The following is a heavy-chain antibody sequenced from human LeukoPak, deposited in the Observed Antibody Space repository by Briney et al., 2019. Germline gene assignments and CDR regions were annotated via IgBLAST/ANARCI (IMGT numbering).Heavy chain of an antibody. J-gene: IGHJ4*02. D-gene: IGHD6-6*01. CDR1: GGSISSGGYY. CDR2: IYHSGST. V-gene: IGHV4-30-2*01. CDR3: ARGSSSVYYYFDY. Sequence: SETLSLTCTVSGGSISSGGYYWSWIRQPPGKGLEWIGYIYHSGSTYYNPSLKSRVTISVDRSKNQFSLKLSSVTAADTAVYYCARGSSSVYYYFDYWGQGTLVTVSS.